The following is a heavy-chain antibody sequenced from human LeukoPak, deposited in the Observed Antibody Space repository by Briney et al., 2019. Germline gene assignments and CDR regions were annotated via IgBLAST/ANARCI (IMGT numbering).Heavy chain of an antibody. CDR3: ARDYDSSGYYYGNLDY. CDR2: ISAYNGNT. CDR1: GYTFTSYA. D-gene: IGHD3-22*01. Sequence: ASVKVSCKASGYTFTSYAMNWVRQAPGQGLEWMGWISAYNGNTNYAQKLQGRVTMTTDTSTSTAYMELRSLRSDDTAVYYCARDYDSSGYYYGNLDYWGQGTLVTVSS. V-gene: IGHV1-18*01. J-gene: IGHJ4*02.